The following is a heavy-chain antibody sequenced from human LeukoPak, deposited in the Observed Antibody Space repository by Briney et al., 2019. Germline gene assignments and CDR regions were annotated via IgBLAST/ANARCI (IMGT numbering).Heavy chain of an antibody. CDR1: GFTFSTYS. J-gene: IGHJ4*02. D-gene: IGHD4-23*01. Sequence: GGSLRLSCAASGFTFSTYSMNWVRQAPGKGLEWVAYISGSGNSTYCADSVKGRFTISRDNARNSLYLQMSSLTNEDTAVYYCAREIYGGCLNSWGQGTLVSVSS. CDR3: AREIYGGCLNS. V-gene: IGHV3-48*02. CDR2: ISGSGNST.